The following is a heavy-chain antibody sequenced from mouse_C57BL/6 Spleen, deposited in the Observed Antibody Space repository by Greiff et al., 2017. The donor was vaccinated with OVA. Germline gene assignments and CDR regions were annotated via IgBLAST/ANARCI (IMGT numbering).Heavy chain of an antibody. CDR3: TRGGTTVVDWYFDV. CDR1: GYTFTDYE. V-gene: IGHV1-15*01. CDR2: IDPETGGT. D-gene: IGHD1-1*01. Sequence: QVQLQQSGAELVRPGASVTLSCKASGYTFTDYEMHWVKQTPVHGLEWIGAIDPETGGTAYTQKFKGKAILTADTSYSTAYMELSSLTSEDSAVYYCTRGGTTVVDWYFDVWGTGTTVTVAS. J-gene: IGHJ1*03.